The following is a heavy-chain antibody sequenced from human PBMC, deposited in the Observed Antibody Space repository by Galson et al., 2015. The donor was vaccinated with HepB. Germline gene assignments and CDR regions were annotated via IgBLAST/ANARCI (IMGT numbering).Heavy chain of an antibody. CDR1: TFRSYA. D-gene: IGHD2-15*01. Sequence: TFRSYAMSWVRQAPGKGLEWVSAISGSGGSTYYADSVKGRFTISRDNSKNTLNLQMNSLRAEDTAVYYCAKDTIVVVVAATLADYWGQGTLVTVSS. V-gene: IGHV3-23*01. CDR3: AKDTIVVVVAATLADY. CDR2: ISGSGGST. J-gene: IGHJ4*02.